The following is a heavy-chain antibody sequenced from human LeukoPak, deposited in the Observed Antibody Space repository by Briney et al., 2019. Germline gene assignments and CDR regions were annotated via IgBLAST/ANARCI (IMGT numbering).Heavy chain of an antibody. CDR2: IYYNGNT. J-gene: IGHJ4*02. CDR3: ARDFCSGDRCPGGTGY. Sequence: SETLSLTCTVSGGSISNYYWSWIRQPPGKGLEWIGYIYYNGNTNCNPSLKSRVTISLDTSKNQISLKLTSVTAADTAVYYCARDFCSGDRCPGGTGYWGQGTLVTVSS. CDR1: GGSISNYY. V-gene: IGHV4-59*01. D-gene: IGHD2-15*01.